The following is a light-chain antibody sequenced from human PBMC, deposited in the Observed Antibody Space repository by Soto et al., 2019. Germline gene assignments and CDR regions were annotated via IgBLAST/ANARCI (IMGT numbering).Light chain of an antibody. J-gene: IGLJ2*01. CDR3: SSYTSSTLVV. V-gene: IGLV2-14*01. CDR1: SSDVGGYNY. Sequence: QSALTQPASVSGSPGQSITISCSGTSSDVGGYNYVSWFQQYPGKAPKLLIYDVSNRPSGVSHRFSGSKPGNTASLTISGLQAEDEADYHCSSYTSSTLVVFGGGTKLTVL. CDR2: DVS.